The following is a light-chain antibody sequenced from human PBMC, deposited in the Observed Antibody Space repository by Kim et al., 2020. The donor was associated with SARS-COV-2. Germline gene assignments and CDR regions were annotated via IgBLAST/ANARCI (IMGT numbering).Light chain of an antibody. V-gene: IGLV2-14*03. CDR3: SSSTTYITLV. J-gene: IGLJ1*01. Sequence: QSALTQPASVSGSPGQSITISCTGTSSDIGHYNSVAWYQQHPGRAPKLIIYDVTNRPSGVSNRFSGSKSANTASLTISGLQAGDEADYYCSSSTTYITLVFGTGTKVTVL. CDR1: SSDIGHYNS. CDR2: DVT.